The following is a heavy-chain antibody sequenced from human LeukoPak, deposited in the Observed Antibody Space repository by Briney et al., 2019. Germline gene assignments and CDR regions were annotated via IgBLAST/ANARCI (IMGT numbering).Heavy chain of an antibody. CDR1: GFTFSSYS. J-gene: IGHJ5*02. CDR3: AKYSGVVDWFDP. D-gene: IGHD2-15*01. V-gene: IGHV3-48*01. CDR2: ISSSSSTI. Sequence: PGGSLRLSCTASGFTFSSYSMNWVRQAPGKGLEWVSYISSSSSTIYYADSVKGRFTISRDNAKNSLYLQMNSLRAEDTAVYYCAKYSGVVDWFDPWGQGTLVTVSS.